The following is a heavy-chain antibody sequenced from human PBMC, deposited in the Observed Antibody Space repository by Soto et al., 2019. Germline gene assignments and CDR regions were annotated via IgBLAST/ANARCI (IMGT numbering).Heavy chain of an antibody. J-gene: IGHJ4*02. CDR1: GFTFSSYA. CDR2: ISGSGGST. CDR3: AKDPHSTQHQVGCYDGCDY. Sequence: QPGGSLRLSCAASGFTFSSYAMSWVRQAPGKGLEWVSAISGSGGSTYYADSVKGRFTISRDNSKNTLYLQMNSLRAEDTAVYYCAKDPHSTQHQVGCYDGCDYWGQGTLVTVSS. V-gene: IGHV3-23*01. D-gene: IGHD2-2*01.